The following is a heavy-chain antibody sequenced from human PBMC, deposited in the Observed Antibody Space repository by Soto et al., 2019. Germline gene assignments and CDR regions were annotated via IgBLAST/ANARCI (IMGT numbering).Heavy chain of an antibody. J-gene: IGHJ4*02. CDR3: ERGSVVVFIDY. Sequence: ASVKVSCKTSGYTFSSYAISWVRQAPGQGLEWMGWINAGNGNTKYSQKFQGRVTITRDTSASTAYMELSSLRTEDTAVYYCERGSVVVFIDYWGQGPLVTVSS. CDR1: GYTFSSYA. CDR2: INAGNGNT. V-gene: IGHV1-3*01. D-gene: IGHD3-22*01.